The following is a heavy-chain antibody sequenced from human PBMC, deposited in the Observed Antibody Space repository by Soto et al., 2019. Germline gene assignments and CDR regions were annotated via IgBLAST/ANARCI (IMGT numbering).Heavy chain of an antibody. Sequence: PGFTFSSYAMGWVRQAPGEGLEWVSAISGSGGSTYYADSVKGRFTISRDNSKNTLYLQMNSLRAEDTAVYYCAKCRLWSDYDAFDIWGQGTMVTVSS. CDR1: GFTFSSYA. D-gene: IGHD3-3*01. CDR2: ISGSGGST. J-gene: IGHJ3*02. CDR3: AKCRLWSDYDAFDI. V-gene: IGHV3-23*01.